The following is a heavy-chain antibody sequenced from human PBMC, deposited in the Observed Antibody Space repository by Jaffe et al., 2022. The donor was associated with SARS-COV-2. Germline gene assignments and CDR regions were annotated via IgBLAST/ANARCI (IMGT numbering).Heavy chain of an antibody. CDR2: IYYSGST. V-gene: IGHV4-31*03. J-gene: IGHJ1*01. CDR3: ARVSGPDSSGIRAPFQH. D-gene: IGHD3-22*01. CDR1: GGSISSGGYY. Sequence: QVQLQESGPGLVKPSQTLSLTCTVSGGSISSGGYYWSWIRQHPGKGLEWIGYIYYSGSTYYNPSLKSRVTISVDTSKNQFSLKLSSVTAADTAVYYCARVSGPDSSGIRAPFQHWGQGTLVTVSS.